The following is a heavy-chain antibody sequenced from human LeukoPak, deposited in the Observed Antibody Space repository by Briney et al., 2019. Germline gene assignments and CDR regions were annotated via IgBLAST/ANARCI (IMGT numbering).Heavy chain of an antibody. Sequence: SQTLSLTCTVSGGSISSGDYYWSWIRQPPGKGLEWIGYIYYSGSTNYNPSLKSRVTISVDTSKNQFSLKLSSVTAADTAVYYCAGVRGVTYYDILTGKGGHDAFDIWGQGTMVTVSS. CDR3: AGVRGVTYYDILTGKGGHDAFDI. CDR1: GGSISSGDYY. CDR2: IYYSGST. V-gene: IGHV4-30-4*01. D-gene: IGHD3-9*01. J-gene: IGHJ3*02.